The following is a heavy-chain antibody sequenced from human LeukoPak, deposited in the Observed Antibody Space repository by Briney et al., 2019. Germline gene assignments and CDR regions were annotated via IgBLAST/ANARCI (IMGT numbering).Heavy chain of an antibody. D-gene: IGHD2-15*01. V-gene: IGHV3-30*02. Sequence: GGSLRPSCAASGFTFSSYGMHWVRQAPGKGLEWVAFIRYDGSNKYYADSVKGRFTISRDNSKNTLYLQMNSLRAEDTAVYYCAKGTRISRAFDIWGQGTMVTVSS. CDR1: GFTFSSYG. CDR3: AKGTRISRAFDI. CDR2: IRYDGSNK. J-gene: IGHJ3*02.